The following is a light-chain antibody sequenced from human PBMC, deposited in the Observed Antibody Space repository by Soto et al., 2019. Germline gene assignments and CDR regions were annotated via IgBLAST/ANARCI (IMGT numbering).Light chain of an antibody. CDR2: GAS. CDR3: QQYGSSPRT. CDR1: QSVSSN. V-gene: IGKV3-15*01. Sequence: EIVMTQSPATLSVSPGERATLSCRASQSVSSNLAWYQQKPGQAPRLLIYGASTRATGIPARFSGSGSGTDFTLTISRLEPEDFAVYYCQQYGSSPRTFXGGTKADIK. J-gene: IGKJ4*01.